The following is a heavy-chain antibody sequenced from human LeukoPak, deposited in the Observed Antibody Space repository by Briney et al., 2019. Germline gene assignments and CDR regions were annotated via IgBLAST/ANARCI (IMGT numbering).Heavy chain of an antibody. CDR1: GFTFSSSE. V-gene: IGHV3-48*03. Sequence: GGSLRLSCAASGFTFSSSEMNWVRQAPGKGLEWVSYISSSGSAKYYADSVKGRFTISRDNAKNSLYLQMNSLRAEDTAVYYCARGGYGGDDYVWGSYRTWALIEYWGQGTLVTVSS. D-gene: IGHD3-16*02. CDR2: ISSSGSAK. CDR3: ARGGYGGDDYVWGSYRTWALIEY. J-gene: IGHJ4*02.